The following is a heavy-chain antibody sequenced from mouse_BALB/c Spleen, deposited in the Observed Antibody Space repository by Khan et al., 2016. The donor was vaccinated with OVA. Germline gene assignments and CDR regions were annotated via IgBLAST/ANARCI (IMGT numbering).Heavy chain of an antibody. J-gene: IGHJ2*01. CDR3: ARNGFGNYEIWDY. D-gene: IGHD2-1*01. Sequence: VQLQQSGTVLARPGASVKMSRKASGYTFTNYWMHWVKQRPGQGLEWIGTIYPGNSDTNYNQKFTGKAKLTAGTSTSTAYMELSSLTNEDSSVYYCARNGFGNYEIWDYWGQGTTLTVSS. CDR1: GYTFTNYW. V-gene: IGHV1-5*01. CDR2: IYPGNSDT.